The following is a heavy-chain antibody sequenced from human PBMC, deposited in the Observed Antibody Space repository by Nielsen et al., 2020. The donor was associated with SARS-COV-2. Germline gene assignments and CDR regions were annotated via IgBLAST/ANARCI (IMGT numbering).Heavy chain of an antibody. V-gene: IGHV1-69*06. CDR2: IIPIFGTA. J-gene: IGHJ6*02. CDR1: GGTFISYA. CDR3: AREFYADSAGSSSIYGMDV. D-gene: IGHD2/OR15-2a*01. Sequence: SVKVSCKASGGTFISYAISWVRQAPGQGLEWMGGIIPIFGTANYAQKFQGRVTITADKSTSTAYMELSSLRSEDTAVYYCAREFYADSAGSSSIYGMDVWGQGTTVTVSS.